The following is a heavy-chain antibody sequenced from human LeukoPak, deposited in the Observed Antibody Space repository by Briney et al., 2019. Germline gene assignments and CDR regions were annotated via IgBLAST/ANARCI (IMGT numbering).Heavy chain of an antibody. CDR3: AREEGGSGWSYYYYMDV. CDR2: IKQDGSEK. V-gene: IGHV3-7*01. Sequence: GGSLRLSCAASGFTFSSYWMSWVRQAPGKGLEWVANIKQDGSEKYYVDSVKGRFTISRDNAKNSLYLQMNSLRAEDTAVYYCAREEGGSGWSYYYYMDVWGKGTTVTISS. J-gene: IGHJ6*03. CDR1: GFTFSSYW. D-gene: IGHD6-19*01.